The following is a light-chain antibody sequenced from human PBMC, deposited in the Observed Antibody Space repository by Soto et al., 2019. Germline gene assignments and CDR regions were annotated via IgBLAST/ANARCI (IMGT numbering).Light chain of an antibody. CDR2: VNS. CDR3: AAWDDSLNGLV. Sequence: QAVVTQPHSASGTPGQRVTISCSGSSSNIGTNTINWYQQLPGSAPKLLMFVNSQRPSGVPDRFSGSKSGTSASLAISGLQSEDEADYYCAAWDDSLNGLVFGTGTKVTVL. CDR1: SSNIGTNT. J-gene: IGLJ1*01. V-gene: IGLV1-44*01.